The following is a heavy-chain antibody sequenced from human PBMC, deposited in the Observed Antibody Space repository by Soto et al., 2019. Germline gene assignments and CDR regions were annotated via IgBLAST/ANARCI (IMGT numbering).Heavy chain of an antibody. CDR1: GFTFSDYA. V-gene: IGHV3-23*01. D-gene: IGHD4-4*01. CDR2: ISSSGDHT. CDR3: AKLLRPGLQFFDF. Sequence: EVQLLESGGGLVQPGGSLRLSCAASGFTFSDYAMSWVRQAPGKGLDWVSAISSSGDHTFYADSVKGRFTIPRDNSKNTLYLQVNSLRAEDTAVYYCAKLLRPGLQFFDFWGQGTLVTVSS. J-gene: IGHJ4*02.